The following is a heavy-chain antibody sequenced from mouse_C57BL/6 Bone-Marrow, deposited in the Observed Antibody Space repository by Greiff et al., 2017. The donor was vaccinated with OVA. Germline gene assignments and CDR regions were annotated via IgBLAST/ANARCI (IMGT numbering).Heavy chain of an antibody. CDR2: ISSGSSTI. Sequence: EVHLVESGGGLVKPGGSLKLSCAASGFTFSDYGMHWVRQAPEKGLEWVAYISSGSSTIYYADTVKGRFTISRDNATNTLFLQMTSLRSEDTAMYYCARGDDGYYRYWGQGTTLTVSS. V-gene: IGHV5-17*01. CDR1: GFTFSDYG. CDR3: ARGDDGYYRY. J-gene: IGHJ2*01. D-gene: IGHD2-3*01.